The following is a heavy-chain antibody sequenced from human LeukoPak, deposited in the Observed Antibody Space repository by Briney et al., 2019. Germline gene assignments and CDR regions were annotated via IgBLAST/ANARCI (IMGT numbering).Heavy chain of an antibody. CDR2: ISYDGSSN. J-gene: IGHJ6*02. D-gene: IGHD4-23*01. V-gene: IGHV3-30-3*01. CDR3: ARDPANSWAMDV. Sequence: PGRSLRLSCAASGFIFNTYALHWVRQAPGKGLEWVAVISYDGSSNYYADSVKGRFTISRDNSKNTLYPQMNSLRAEDTAVYYCARDPANSWAMDVWGQGTTVTVSS. CDR1: GFIFNTYA.